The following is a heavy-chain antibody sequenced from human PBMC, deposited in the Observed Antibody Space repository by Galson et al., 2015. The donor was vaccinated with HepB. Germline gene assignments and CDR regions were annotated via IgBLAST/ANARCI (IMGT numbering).Heavy chain of an antibody. CDR2: ISAYNGNT. CDR3: ARDLVGVPTAGSWFDP. V-gene: IGHV1-18*04. D-gene: IGHD1-26*01. CDR1: GYTFTSYG. Sequence: SVKVSCKASGYTFTSYGISWVRQAPGQGLEWMGWISAYNGNTNYAQKLQGRVTMTTDTSTSTAYMELRSLRSDDTAVYYCARDLVGVPTAGSWFDPWGQGTLVTVSS. J-gene: IGHJ5*02.